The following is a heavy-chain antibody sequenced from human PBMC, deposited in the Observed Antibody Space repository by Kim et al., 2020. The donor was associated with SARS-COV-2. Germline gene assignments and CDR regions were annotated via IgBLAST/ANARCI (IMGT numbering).Heavy chain of an antibody. CDR2: IYYSGRT. J-gene: IGHJ4*02. CDR3: ESVRYSYCPFYY. V-gene: IGHV4-31*03. Sequence: SETLSLTCTVSGDSISSDTYYWSWIRQHPGKGLEWIGYIYYSGRTYYNPSLKSRLTISVDTSKNQFSLKLSSVTAADTAVDYCESVRYSYCPFYYWGQGT. CDR1: GDSISSDTYY. D-gene: IGHD5-18*01.